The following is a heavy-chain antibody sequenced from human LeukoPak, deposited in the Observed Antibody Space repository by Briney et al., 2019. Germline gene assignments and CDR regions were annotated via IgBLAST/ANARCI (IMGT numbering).Heavy chain of an antibody. D-gene: IGHD3-10*01. V-gene: IGHV1-18*01. CDR2: ISAYNGNT. CDR3: ARAALVRGVMALYFDY. J-gene: IGHJ4*02. Sequence: ASVKVSCKASGYTFTSYGISWVRQAPGQGLEWMGWISAYNGNTNYAQKPQGRVTMTTDTSTSTAYMELRSLRSDDTAVYYCARAALVRGVMALYFDYGGQETLVTVS. CDR1: GYTFTSYG.